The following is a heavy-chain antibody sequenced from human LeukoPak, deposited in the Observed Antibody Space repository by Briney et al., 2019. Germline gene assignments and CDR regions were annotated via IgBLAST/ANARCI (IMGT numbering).Heavy chain of an antibody. CDR2: ISAYNGNT. V-gene: IGHV1-18*01. Sequence: ASVKVSCKAAGYTFIRYGISWVRQAPGHGLEWMGWISAYNGNTKNVQKFQGRVTMTTDTSTSIAYMELRSLRSDDTAVYYCARGGQLLTSDFDYWGQGTLVTVSS. D-gene: IGHD4-23*01. CDR3: ARGGQLLTSDFDY. J-gene: IGHJ4*02. CDR1: GYTFIRYG.